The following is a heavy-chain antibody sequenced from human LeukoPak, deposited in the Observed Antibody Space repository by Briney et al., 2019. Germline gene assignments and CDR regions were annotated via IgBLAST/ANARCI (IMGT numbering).Heavy chain of an antibody. CDR2: INPNSGGT. J-gene: IGHJ6*03. CDR1: GYTFTGYY. D-gene: IGHD3-10*01. Sequence: ASVKVSCKASGYTFTGYYMHWVRQAPGQGLEWMGWINPNSGGTNYAQKFQGRGTMTRDTSTSTAYMELSSLRSEDTAVYYCARAGAPDDYYYYYMDVWGKGPRSPSP. V-gene: IGHV1-2*02. CDR3: ARAGAPDDYYYYYMDV.